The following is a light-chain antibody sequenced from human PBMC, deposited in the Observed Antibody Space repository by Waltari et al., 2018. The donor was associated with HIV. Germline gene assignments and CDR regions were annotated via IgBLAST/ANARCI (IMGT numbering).Light chain of an antibody. CDR1: SSNIGDNY. J-gene: IGLJ2*01. CDR2: DKN. V-gene: IGLV1-51*01. CDR3: GTWDSSLSAGV. Sequence: QSVLTQPPSVSAAPGQKITISCSGSSSNIGDNYVSWYQQLPGTAPKLLIYDKNKRHSGIPDRFSGSKYGTSATLGITGLQTGDEADYYCGTWDSSLSAGVFGGGTKVTVL.